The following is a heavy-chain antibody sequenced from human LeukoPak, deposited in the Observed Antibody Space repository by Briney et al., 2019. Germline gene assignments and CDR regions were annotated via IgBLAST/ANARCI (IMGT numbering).Heavy chain of an antibody. D-gene: IGHD4-17*01. CDR1: GFTFSSYE. CDR3: ARGSRGAVTTGYYYMDV. CDR2: ISSSGSTI. V-gene: IGHV3-48*03. Sequence: PGGSLRLSCAASGFTFSSYEMNWVRQAPGKGLEWVSYISSSGSTIYYADSVKGRFTISRDNAKNSLYLQMNSLRAEDTAVYYCARGSRGAVTTGYYYMDVWGKGTTVTVSS. J-gene: IGHJ6*03.